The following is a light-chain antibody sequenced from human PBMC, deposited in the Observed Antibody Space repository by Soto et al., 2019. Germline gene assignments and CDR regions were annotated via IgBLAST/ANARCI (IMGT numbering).Light chain of an antibody. CDR2: GAS. CDR3: QQFDRSLPSWT. Sequence: PGVRATLSCRASQSVSSNYLAWYQHIPGQAPRLLIYGASTRATGIPDRFSGSGSGTDFTLTISRLEPEDFAVYYCQQFDRSLPSWTFGQGTKVE. CDR1: QSVSSNY. V-gene: IGKV3-20*01. J-gene: IGKJ1*01.